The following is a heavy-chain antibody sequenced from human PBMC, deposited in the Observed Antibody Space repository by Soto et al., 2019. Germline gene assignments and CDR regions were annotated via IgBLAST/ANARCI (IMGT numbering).Heavy chain of an antibody. D-gene: IGHD2-8*02. J-gene: IGHJ5*02. CDR2: SSNRGTAI. V-gene: IGHV3-11*01. Sequence: PGGSLRLSCAASGITFSDYYMNWIRQAPGKGLERVSCSSNRGTAIYYADSVKGRFTISRDNAKNSLYLQMNSLIADDTAVYYCASSKVYSTGGGYYGVSAWGQGTMVTVSS. CDR3: ASSKVYSTGGGYYGVSA. CDR1: GITFSDYY.